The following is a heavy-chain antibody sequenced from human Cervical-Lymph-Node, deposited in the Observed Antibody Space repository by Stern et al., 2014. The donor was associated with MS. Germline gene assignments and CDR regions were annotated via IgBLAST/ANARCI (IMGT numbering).Heavy chain of an antibody. CDR3: VLPSKVTTAAFDV. CDR1: GGTFTSFS. V-gene: IGHV1-69*06. D-gene: IGHD4-17*01. CDR2: IIPIFDTP. J-gene: IGHJ3*01. Sequence: DQLVESGAEVKKPGSSVNVSCKASGGTFTSFSINWVRQVPGQSLEWMGGIIPIFDTPNLAQKFQGRVTITADSSTSTVYMALNSLRSGDTAVYYCVLPSKVTTAAFDVWGRGTMVTVSS.